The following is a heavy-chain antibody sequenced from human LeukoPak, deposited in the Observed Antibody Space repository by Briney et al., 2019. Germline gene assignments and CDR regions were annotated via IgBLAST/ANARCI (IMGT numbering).Heavy chain of an antibody. CDR3: ARVLQIYYFDY. J-gene: IGHJ4*02. V-gene: IGHV1-2*02. Sequence: ASVKVSCTAPGYTFSGSFMHWVRQAPGQGLEWMGWIKPNSAGTRYAQKLQGRVTMTTDTSTSTASMELRSLRSDDTAVYYCARVLQIYYFDYWGQGTLVTVSS. D-gene: IGHD1-1*01. CDR2: IKPNSAGT. CDR1: GYTFSGSF.